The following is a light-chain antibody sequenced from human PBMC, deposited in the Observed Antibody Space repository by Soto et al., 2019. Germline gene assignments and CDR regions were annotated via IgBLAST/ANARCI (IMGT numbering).Light chain of an antibody. Sequence: GDRVTLTCRASQAINNQLAWYQQKPGEVPDLLIFATSTLRSGVPSRFSGGGSGTDFTLTISSLQPEDVATYYCQRYNSAPQTFGQGTKVEI. CDR2: ATS. J-gene: IGKJ1*01. V-gene: IGKV1-27*01. CDR1: QAINNQ. CDR3: QRYNSAPQT.